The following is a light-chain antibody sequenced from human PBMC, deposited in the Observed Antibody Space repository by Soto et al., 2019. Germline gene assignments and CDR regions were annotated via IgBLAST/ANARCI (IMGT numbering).Light chain of an antibody. Sequence: EIMLTQSPGTLSLSQGERATLPCRASQSVSSNYLAWHQQKPGQAPRLLIYNASSRATGIPDRFSGSGSGTDFTLTISRLEPEDFAVYYCQQYVSTPLTFGGGTKVDI. CDR1: QSVSSNY. V-gene: IGKV3-20*01. J-gene: IGKJ4*01. CDR3: QQYVSTPLT. CDR2: NAS.